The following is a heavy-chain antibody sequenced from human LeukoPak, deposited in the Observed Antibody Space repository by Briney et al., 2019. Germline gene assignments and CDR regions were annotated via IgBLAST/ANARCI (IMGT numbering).Heavy chain of an antibody. CDR3: AAVDTAMATTSLYYYYYYGMDV. CDR1: GYTFTGYY. CDR2: INPNSGGT. D-gene: IGHD5-18*01. Sequence: GASVKVSCKASGYTFTGYYMHWVRQAPGQGLEWMGWINPNSGGTNYAQKFQGRVTMTRDTSISTAYMELSRLRSDDTAVYYCAAVDTAMATTSLYYYYYYGMDVWGQGTTVTVSS. J-gene: IGHJ6*02. V-gene: IGHV1-2*02.